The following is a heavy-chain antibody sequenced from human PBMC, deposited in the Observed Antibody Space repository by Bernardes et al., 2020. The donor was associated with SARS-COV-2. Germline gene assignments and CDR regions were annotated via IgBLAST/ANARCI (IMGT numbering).Heavy chain of an antibody. CDR2: ISAYNGNT. D-gene: IGHD3-3*01. J-gene: IGHJ4*02. CDR3: AKDDDRPLFGAPGFDS. V-gene: IGHV1-18*01. CDR1: GYTFTSYG. Sequence: ASVKVSCKASGYTFTSYGISWVRQAPGQGLEWMGWISAYNGNTNYAQKLQDRVTLTTDTSTRTAYMELRSLRSDDTAVYYCAKDDDRPLFGAPGFDSWGQGTLVTVSS.